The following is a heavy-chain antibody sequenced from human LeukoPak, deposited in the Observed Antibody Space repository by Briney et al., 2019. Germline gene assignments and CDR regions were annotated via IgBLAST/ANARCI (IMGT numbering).Heavy chain of an antibody. V-gene: IGHV4-61*01. CDR2: IYYSGST. J-gene: IGHJ5*02. D-gene: IGHD3-22*01. CDR3: ARGERLAGDYDSSGYYGP. CDR1: GGSVRRGNYY. Sequence: SQTLSLTCTVSGGSVRRGNYYWTWIRQPPGKGLEWIGYIYYSGSTNYNPSLKSRVTISVDTSKNQSSLKLSSVTAADTAVYYCARGERLAGDYDSSGYYGPWGQGTLVTVSS.